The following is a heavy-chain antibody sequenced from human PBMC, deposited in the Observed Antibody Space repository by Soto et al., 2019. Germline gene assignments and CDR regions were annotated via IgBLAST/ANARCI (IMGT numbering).Heavy chain of an antibody. J-gene: IGHJ5*02. D-gene: IGHD1-1*01. CDR3: VRDGTKTLRDWFDP. V-gene: IGHV4-4*07. CDR2: IYATGTT. Sequence: SETLSLTCTVSGASISGFYWSWIRKSAGKGLEWIGRIYATGTTDYNPSLKSRVMMSVDTSKKQFSLKLRSVTAAGTAVYYCVRDGTKTLRDWFDPWGQGISVTVSS. CDR1: GASISGFY.